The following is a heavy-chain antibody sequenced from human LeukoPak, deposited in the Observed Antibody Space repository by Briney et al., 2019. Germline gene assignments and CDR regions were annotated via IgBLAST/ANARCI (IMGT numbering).Heavy chain of an antibody. Sequence: GALRLSCAASGFIFSSYAMSWVRQAPGKGLEWVSAISGSGGSTYYADSVKGRFTISRDNSKNTLYLQMNSLRAEDTAVYYCAKLPCSGGSCYVDYWGQGTLVTVSS. J-gene: IGHJ4*02. V-gene: IGHV3-23*01. CDR2: ISGSGGST. CDR3: AKLPCSGGSCYVDY. CDR1: GFIFSSYA. D-gene: IGHD2-15*01.